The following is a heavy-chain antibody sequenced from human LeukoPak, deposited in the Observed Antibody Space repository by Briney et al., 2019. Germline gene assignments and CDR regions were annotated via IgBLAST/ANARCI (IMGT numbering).Heavy chain of an antibody. D-gene: IGHD3-10*01. J-gene: IGHJ4*02. V-gene: IGHV1-46*01. CDR1: GYTLTSYY. CDR3: ARDHEYYYGSGSYYPGGCDY. Sequence: ASVKVSCKASGYTLTSYYMHWVRQAPGHGLEWMGIINPNGGSTSYAQKFQGRVTMTRDTSTSTVYMELSSLRSEDTAVYYCARDHEYYYGSGSYYPGGCDYWGQGTLVTVSS. CDR2: INPNGGST.